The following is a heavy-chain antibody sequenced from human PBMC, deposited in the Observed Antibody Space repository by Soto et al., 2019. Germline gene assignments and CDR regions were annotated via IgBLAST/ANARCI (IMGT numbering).Heavy chain of an antibody. CDR3: ARMHRGSNTDYYHYMDV. J-gene: IGHJ6*03. CDR1: GYTFTSHG. CDR2: ISAHNGDT. V-gene: IGHV1-18*01. Sequence: QVQLVQSGGEVKKPGASVKVSCKASGYTFTSHGISWVRQAPGQGPEWMGWISAHNGDTNYAQKLQGRVTVTTDTSTSTAYMELRSLRSEDTAVYYCARMHRGSNTDYYHYMDVWGKGTTVTVSS. D-gene: IGHD3-10*01.